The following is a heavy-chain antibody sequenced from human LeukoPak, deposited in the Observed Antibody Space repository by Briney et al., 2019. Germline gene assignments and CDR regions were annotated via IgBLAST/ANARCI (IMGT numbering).Heavy chain of an antibody. CDR3: ARDNISVAVTTF. Sequence: GGSLRHSCAASGLTFSSYRMNYVREAPGKALEWVSSISSSRSYIYYADSAKGRFTIYRDNAKNSLSPQKYSLRAEDTAVYYCARDNISVAVTTFWGQGTLVTVSS. CDR2: ISSSRSYI. J-gene: IGHJ4*02. V-gene: IGHV3-21*01. CDR1: GLTFSSYR. D-gene: IGHD2-21*02.